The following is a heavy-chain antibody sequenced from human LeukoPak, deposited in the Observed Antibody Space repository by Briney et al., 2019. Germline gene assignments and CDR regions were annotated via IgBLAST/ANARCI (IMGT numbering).Heavy chain of an antibody. CDR3: ARAGSSSWLDY. J-gene: IGHJ4*02. D-gene: IGHD6-13*01. CDR1: GFTFSSYS. V-gene: IGHV3-21*01. CDR2: ISSSSYI. Sequence: GGSLRLSCAASGFTFSSYSMNWVRQAPGKGLEWVSSISSSSYIYYADSVKGRFTISRDNAKNSLYLQMNSLRAEDTAVYYCARAGSSSWLDYWGQGTLVTVSS.